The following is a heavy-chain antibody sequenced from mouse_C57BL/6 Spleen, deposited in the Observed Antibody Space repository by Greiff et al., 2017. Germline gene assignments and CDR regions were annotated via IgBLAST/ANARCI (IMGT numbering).Heavy chain of an antibody. CDR1: GYTFTGYW. Sequence: QVQLKQSGAELMKPGASVKLSCKATGYTFTGYWIEWVKQMPGHGLEWIGEILPGSGSTYYNEKFKGKATFSADTSSNTAYMQLSSLTTEDSAIYYCARRTGSWFAYWGQGTLVTVSA. CDR3: ARRTGSWFAY. J-gene: IGHJ3*01. CDR2: ILPGSGST. D-gene: IGHD4-1*01. V-gene: IGHV1-9*01.